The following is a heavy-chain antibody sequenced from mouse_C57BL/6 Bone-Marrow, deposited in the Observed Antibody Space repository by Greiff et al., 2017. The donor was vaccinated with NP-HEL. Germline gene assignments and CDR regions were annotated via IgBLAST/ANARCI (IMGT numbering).Heavy chain of an antibody. CDR3: ARRGGLRLLDY. J-gene: IGHJ2*01. V-gene: IGHV1-64*01. CDR2: IHPNSGST. CDR1: GYTFTSYW. D-gene: IGHD3-2*02. Sequence: QVQLQQPGAELVKPGASVKLSCKASGYTFTSYWMHWVKQRPGQGLEWIGMIHPNSGSTNYNEKFKSKATLTVDKSSSTAYMQLSSLTSEDSAVYYCARRGGLRLLDYWGKGTTLTVSS.